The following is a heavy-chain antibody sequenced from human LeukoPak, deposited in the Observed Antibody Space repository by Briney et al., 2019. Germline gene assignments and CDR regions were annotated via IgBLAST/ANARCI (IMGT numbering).Heavy chain of an antibody. CDR1: GGSISSYY. J-gene: IGHJ4*02. Sequence: SETLSLTCTVSGGSISSYYWSWIRQPPGKGLEWIGYIHYSGSTNYHPSLKSRVTMSVDTSENQLSLKLSSVTAADTAVYYCARRSPLVVVTAAHYYDYWGQGTLVTVSS. CDR3: ARRSPLVVVTAAHYYDY. V-gene: IGHV4-59*01. D-gene: IGHD2-21*02. CDR2: IHYSGST.